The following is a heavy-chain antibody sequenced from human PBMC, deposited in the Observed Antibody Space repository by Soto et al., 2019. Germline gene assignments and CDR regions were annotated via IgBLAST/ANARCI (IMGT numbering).Heavy chain of an antibody. CDR2: LSSSGVTR. D-gene: IGHD2-2*01. CDR1: GFTFSDYY. V-gene: IGHV3-11*01. CDR3: ARIACSSTSCPEDY. Sequence: GGSLRLSCAASGFTFSDYYMSWIRQAPGKGLEWVSYLSSSGVTRYYADSVRGRFTISRDNAKNSLFLQMNSLRAEDTAVYYCARIACSSTSCPEDYWGQGTLVTVSS. J-gene: IGHJ4*02.